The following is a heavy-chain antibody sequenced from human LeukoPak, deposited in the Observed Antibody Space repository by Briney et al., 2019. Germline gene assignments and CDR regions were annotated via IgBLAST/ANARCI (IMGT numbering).Heavy chain of an antibody. CDR1: GFTFDDYA. Sequence: PGRSLRLSCAASGFTFDDYAMHWVRQAPGKGLEWVSGISWNSGSIGYADSVKARFTISRDNAKNSLYLQMNSLRAEDTALYYCAKDGIAAAGPFDYWGQGTLVTVSS. CDR2: ISWNSGSI. CDR3: AKDGIAAAGPFDY. D-gene: IGHD6-13*01. J-gene: IGHJ4*02. V-gene: IGHV3-9*01.